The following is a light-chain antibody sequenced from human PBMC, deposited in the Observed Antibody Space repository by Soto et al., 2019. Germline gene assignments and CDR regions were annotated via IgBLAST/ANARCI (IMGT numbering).Light chain of an antibody. CDR3: QQVKSSPPLT. V-gene: IGKV1-9*01. J-gene: IGKJ4*01. CDR2: AAS. Sequence: DIQLTQSPSFLSASVGDRVTITCRASQDVGHYLAWYQRKPGKAPKLLIYAASSLHSGVPSRFSGSGSETVFTLTISGLQPEDFATYYCQQVKSSPPLTFGGGTKVEIK. CDR1: QDVGHY.